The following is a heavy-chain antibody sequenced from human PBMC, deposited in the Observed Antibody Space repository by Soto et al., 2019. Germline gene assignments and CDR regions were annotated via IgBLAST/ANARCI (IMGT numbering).Heavy chain of an antibody. Sequence: PGGSLRLSCAASGFTVSSNYMSWVRQAPGKGLEWVSVIYSGGSTYYADSVKGRFTISRDNSKNTLYLQMNSLRAEDTAVYYCARAPVKSNSGSYQYYFDYWGQGTLVTVSS. CDR3: ARAPVKSNSGSYQYYFDY. J-gene: IGHJ4*02. CDR1: GFTVSSNY. V-gene: IGHV3-53*01. CDR2: IYSGGST. D-gene: IGHD1-26*01.